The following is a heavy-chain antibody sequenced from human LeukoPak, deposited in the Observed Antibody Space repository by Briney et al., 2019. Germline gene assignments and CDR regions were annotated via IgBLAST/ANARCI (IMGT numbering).Heavy chain of an antibody. V-gene: IGHV3-23*01. Sequence: PGGPLRLSCGASGFTFSSYTMSWVRQAPGKGLEWVSAISGSGGSTYYADSVKGRFTISRDNSKNTLYLQMNSLRAEDTAVYYCAKEGGSRGYFDYWGQGTLVTVSS. J-gene: IGHJ4*02. CDR2: ISGSGGST. CDR3: AKEGGSRGYFDY. CDR1: GFTFSSYT.